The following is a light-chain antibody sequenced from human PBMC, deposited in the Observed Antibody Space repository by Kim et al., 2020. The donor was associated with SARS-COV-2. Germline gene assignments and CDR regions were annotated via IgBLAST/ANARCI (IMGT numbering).Light chain of an antibody. CDR2: GAA. Sequence: SPGERATLSCRASQGVGSNYLAWYQQKPGQAPRLLIHGAASRATGIPDRFSGIGSGTDFTLIISRLEPEDFAVYYCQQYGDSPITFGQGTRLEIK. CDR1: QGVGSNY. CDR3: QQYGDSPIT. V-gene: IGKV3-20*01. J-gene: IGKJ5*01.